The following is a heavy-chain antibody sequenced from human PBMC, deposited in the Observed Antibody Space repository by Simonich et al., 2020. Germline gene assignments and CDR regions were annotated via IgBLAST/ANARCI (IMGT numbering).Heavy chain of an antibody. CDR2: INHSGST. D-gene: IGHD3-16*01. Sequence: QVQLQQWGAGLLKPSETLSLTCAVYGGSFSGYYSSWIRQHPGKGLEWIGEINHSGSTNTNPSLKSRVTISVATSKNQFSLKLSSVTAADTAVYYCARPLGIVWAFDIWGQGTMVTVSS. CDR3: ARPLGIVWAFDI. CDR1: GGSFSGYY. J-gene: IGHJ3*02. V-gene: IGHV4-34*01.